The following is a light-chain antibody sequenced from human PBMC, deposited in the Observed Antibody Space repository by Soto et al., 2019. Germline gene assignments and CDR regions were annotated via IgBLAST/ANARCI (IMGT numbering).Light chain of an antibody. J-gene: IGKJ1*01. CDR2: AAS. Sequence: DIQLTQSPSSLSASVGDRVTITCRASQNITNYFNWYQQKPGKAPTLLIYAASSLQSGVPSRFSGSGSGTDFTLTISSLQPEDFANYYCQQTHRSSWTFGPGTKVEI. CDR1: QNITNY. CDR3: QQTHRSSWT. V-gene: IGKV1-39*01.